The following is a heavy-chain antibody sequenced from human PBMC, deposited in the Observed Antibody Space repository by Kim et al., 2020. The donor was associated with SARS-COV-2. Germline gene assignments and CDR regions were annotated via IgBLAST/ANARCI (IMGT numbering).Heavy chain of an antibody. D-gene: IGHD6-19*01. Sequence: GGSLRLSCAASGFTFSSYGMHWVRQAPGKGLEWVAVIWYDGSNTYYADSVKGRFTISRDNSKNTLYLQMNSLRADDTAVYYCARGAGSSGWRYYYGMDVWGQGTTVTVSS. CDR1: GFTFSSYG. J-gene: IGHJ6*02. CDR3: ARGAGSSGWRYYYGMDV. CDR2: IWYDGSNT. V-gene: IGHV3-33*01.